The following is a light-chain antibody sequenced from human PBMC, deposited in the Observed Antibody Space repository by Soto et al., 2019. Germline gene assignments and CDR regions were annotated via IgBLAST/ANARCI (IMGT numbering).Light chain of an antibody. J-gene: IGLJ2*01. V-gene: IGLV2-14*03. Sequence: QSVLTQPASVSGSPGQSITISCTGTSSDVGVYDYVSWYQQHPDKAPKLMIYDVTDRPSGVSNRFSGSKSGNTASLTISGLQAEDEADYYCSSYTSSNTLEIGGGTKVTVL. CDR3: SSYTSSNTLE. CDR1: SSDVGVYDY. CDR2: DVT.